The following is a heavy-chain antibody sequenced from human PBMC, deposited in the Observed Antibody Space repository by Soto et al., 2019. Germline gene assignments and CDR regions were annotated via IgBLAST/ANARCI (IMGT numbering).Heavy chain of an antibody. CDR1: GYTFTSYD. D-gene: IGHD5-12*01. Sequence: QVQLVQSGAEVKKPGASVKVSCKASGYTFTSYDINCVRQATGQGLEWMGWMNPNSGNTAYAQKFQGRVTMTRNTSMSTAYMELSSMTSEDTAVYYCARGDSGYYLAIDHWGQGTLVTVSS. J-gene: IGHJ4*02. CDR3: ARGDSGYYLAIDH. CDR2: MNPNSGNT. V-gene: IGHV1-8*01.